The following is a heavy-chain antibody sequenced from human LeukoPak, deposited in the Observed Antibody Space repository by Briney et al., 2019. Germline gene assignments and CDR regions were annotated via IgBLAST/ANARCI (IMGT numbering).Heavy chain of an antibody. V-gene: IGHV3-23*01. CDR1: GFIFSSYA. D-gene: IGHD3-3*01. CDR3: AKDRRITIFGVVQYYFDY. J-gene: IGHJ4*02. CDR2: ISGSGDNT. Sequence: GGCLRLSCAGSGFIFSSYAMSWVRQAPGKGLEWVSAISGSGDNTYYADSVKGRFTISRDISKNTLYLQMNSLRAEDTAVYYCAKDRRITIFGVVQYYFDYWGQGTLVTVSS.